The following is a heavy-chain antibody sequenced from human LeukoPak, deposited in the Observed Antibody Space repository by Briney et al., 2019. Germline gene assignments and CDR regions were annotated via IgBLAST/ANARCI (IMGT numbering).Heavy chain of an antibody. CDR3: AKEEYYYDSSGSHFDY. CDR2: ISGSGGST. Sequence: PGGSLRLSCAASGFTFSSYAMSWVRQAPGKGLEWVSAISGSGGSTYYADSVKGRFTISRDNSKNTLYLQMNSLRAEDTAVYYCAKEEYYYDSSGSHFDYWGQGTLVTVSS. CDR1: GFTFSSYA. J-gene: IGHJ4*02. D-gene: IGHD3-22*01. V-gene: IGHV3-23*01.